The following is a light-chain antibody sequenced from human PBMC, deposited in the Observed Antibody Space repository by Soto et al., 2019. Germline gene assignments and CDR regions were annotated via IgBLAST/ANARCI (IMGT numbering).Light chain of an antibody. V-gene: IGKV1-39*01. CDR2: AAS. Sequence: DIQMTQSPYSLSASVGDRVTITCRASQTITNYLSWYQQRLGKAPTLLIYAASSLQSGVPSRFTGSRSGTHFTLTITSLQPEEFATYYCQQSYTTPHTFGQGTKLEIK. CDR3: QQSYTTPHT. J-gene: IGKJ2*01. CDR1: QTITNY.